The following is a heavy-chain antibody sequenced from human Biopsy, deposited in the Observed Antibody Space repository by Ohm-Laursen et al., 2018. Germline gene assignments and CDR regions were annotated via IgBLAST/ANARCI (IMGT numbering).Heavy chain of an antibody. CDR3: AKHGSGWTGDDAFHI. Sequence: GTLSLTCNVSGGSIRGSTYYWGWIRQTPGKGLEWIGSVYFSGNTYYNPSLGGRVTISVDTSKNQFSLKLISVTAADTALYYCAKHGSGWTGDDAFHIWGQGTMVTVSS. D-gene: IGHD6-19*01. CDR1: GGSIRGSTYY. V-gene: IGHV4-39*01. J-gene: IGHJ3*02. CDR2: VYFSGNT.